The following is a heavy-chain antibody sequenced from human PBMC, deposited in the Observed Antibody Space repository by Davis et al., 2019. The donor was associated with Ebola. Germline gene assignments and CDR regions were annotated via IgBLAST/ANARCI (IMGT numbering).Heavy chain of an antibody. Sequence: PGGSLRLSCAASEFSFANHAAHWVRQAPGKGLEWVAVISFDGSIKYYADSVKGRFTISRDNSKNTLYLQMNGLRVEDTAIYYCAKDTSNIWFDIWGQGTNVTVSS. D-gene: IGHD1-26*01. CDR1: EFSFANHA. CDR3: AKDTSNIWFDI. V-gene: IGHV3-30-3*01. J-gene: IGHJ3*02. CDR2: ISFDGSIK.